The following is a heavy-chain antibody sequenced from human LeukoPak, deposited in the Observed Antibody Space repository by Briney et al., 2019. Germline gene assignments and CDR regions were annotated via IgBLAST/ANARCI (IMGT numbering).Heavy chain of an antibody. Sequence: PSETLSLTCTVSGGSISSGGYYWSWIRQHPGKGLEWIGYIYYSGSTYCNPSLKSRVTISVDTSKNQFSLKLSSVTAADTAVYYCARDRPGSRLDYWGQGTLVTVSS. CDR2: IYYSGST. CDR3: ARDRPGSRLDY. D-gene: IGHD3-10*01. CDR1: GGSISSGGYY. V-gene: IGHV4-31*03. J-gene: IGHJ4*02.